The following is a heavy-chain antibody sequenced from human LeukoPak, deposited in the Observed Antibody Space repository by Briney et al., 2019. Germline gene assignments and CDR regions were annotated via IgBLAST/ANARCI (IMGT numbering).Heavy chain of an antibody. J-gene: IGHJ6*03. CDR2: SSSSSSYI. Sequence: GGSLRLSCAASGFTFSSYDMNWVRQAPGKGLEWVSSSSSSSSYIYYADSVKGRFTISRDNAKNSLYLQMNSLRAEDTAVYYCARGAPYYYYMDVWGKGTTVTVSS. CDR3: ARGAPYYYYMDV. V-gene: IGHV3-21*01. CDR1: GFTFSSYD.